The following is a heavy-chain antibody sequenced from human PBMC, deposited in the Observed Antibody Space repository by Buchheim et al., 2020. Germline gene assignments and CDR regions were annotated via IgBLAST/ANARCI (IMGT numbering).Heavy chain of an antibody. CDR3: ARGGLDIVVVPAAIVSEGWFDP. CDR2: INHSGST. V-gene: IGHV4-34*01. D-gene: IGHD2-2*03. Sequence: QVQLQQWGAGLLKPSETLSLTCAVYGGSFSGYHWSWIRQPPGKGLEWIGEINHSGSTNYNPSLKSRVTISVATSKNQFSLKLSSVTAADTAVYYCARGGLDIVVVPAAIVSEGWFDPWGQGTL. J-gene: IGHJ5*02. CDR1: GGSFSGYH.